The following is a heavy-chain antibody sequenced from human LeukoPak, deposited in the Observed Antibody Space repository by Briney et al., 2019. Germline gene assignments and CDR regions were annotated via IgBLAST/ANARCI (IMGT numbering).Heavy chain of an antibody. CDR3: ASLPRPNCSSTSCYELDV. CDR2: INHSGGT. CDR1: GGSFSGYY. V-gene: IGHV4-34*01. D-gene: IGHD2-2*01. Sequence: PSETLSLTCAVYGGSFSGYYWSWIRQPPGKGLEWIGEINHSGGTNYNPSLKSRVTISVDTSKNQFSLKLSSVTAADTAVYYCASLPRPNCSSTSCYELDVWGKGTTVTVSS. J-gene: IGHJ6*04.